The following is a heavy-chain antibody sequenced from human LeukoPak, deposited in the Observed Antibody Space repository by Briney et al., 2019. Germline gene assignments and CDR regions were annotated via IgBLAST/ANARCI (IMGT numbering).Heavy chain of an antibody. D-gene: IGHD3-22*01. V-gene: IGHV1-46*01. CDR3: ARDQDDSSGYYNIGYFQH. Sequence: GASVKVSCKASGYTFTSYYMHWVRQAPGQGLEWMGIINPSGGSTSYAQKFQGRVTMTRDTSTSTVYMELSSLGSEDTAVYYCARDQDDSSGYYNIGYFQHWGQGTLVTVSS. CDR2: INPSGGST. CDR1: GYTFTSYY. J-gene: IGHJ1*01.